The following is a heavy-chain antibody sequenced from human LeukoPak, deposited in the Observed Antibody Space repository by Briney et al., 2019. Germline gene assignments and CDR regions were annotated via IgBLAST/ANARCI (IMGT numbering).Heavy chain of an antibody. D-gene: IGHD2-2*01. J-gene: IGHJ6*01. V-gene: IGHV1-24*01. Sequence: ASVNVACKVSGYRLTELSMHGVRQAPGTGLERVGGFDPEDGETIYAQKFQGRVTMTEDRSTDTAYMELSSLRSEDTAVYYCATRDCSSNSCYRDYYYGMDVWGKGATVTVSS. CDR1: GYRLTELS. CDR3: ATRDCSSNSCYRDYYYGMDV. CDR2: FDPEDGET.